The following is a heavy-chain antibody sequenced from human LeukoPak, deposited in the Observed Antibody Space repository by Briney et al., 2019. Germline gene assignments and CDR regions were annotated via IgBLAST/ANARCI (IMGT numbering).Heavy chain of an antibody. CDR3: AKDRLRIPTNWFDP. CDR2: IYYSGST. Sequence: SETLSLTCTVSGGSISSYYWSWIRQPPGKGLEWIGHIYYSGSTNYNPSLKSRVTISVDTSKNQFSLKLSSVTAADTAVYYCAKDRLRIPTNWFDPWGQGTLVTVSS. J-gene: IGHJ5*02. D-gene: IGHD2/OR15-2a*01. V-gene: IGHV4-59*01. CDR1: GGSISSYY.